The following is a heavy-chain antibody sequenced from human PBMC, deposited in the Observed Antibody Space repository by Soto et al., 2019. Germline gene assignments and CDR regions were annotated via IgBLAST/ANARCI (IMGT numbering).Heavy chain of an antibody. J-gene: IGHJ4*02. D-gene: IGHD2-21*01. CDR1: GFTFTSSA. CDR2: IVVGSGNT. V-gene: IGHV1-58*01. CDR3: AAGEMATSLGDSGDY. Sequence: SVKVSCKASGFTFTSSAVQWVRQARGQRLEWIGWIVVGSGNTNYAQKFQERVTITRDMSTSTAYMELSSLRSEDTAVYYCAAGEMATSLGDSGDYWGQGTLVTVSS.